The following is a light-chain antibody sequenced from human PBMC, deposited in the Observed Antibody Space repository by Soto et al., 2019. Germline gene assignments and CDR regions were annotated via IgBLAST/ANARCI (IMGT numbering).Light chain of an antibody. CDR2: RDN. CDR3: AAWDGGLSGGV. J-gene: IGLJ3*02. V-gene: IGLV1-47*01. Sequence: QSVLTQPPSASGPPGQRVAIPCSGSTSNIGSKYVYWYQQLPGTAPKLLIYRDNQRPSGVPDRFSGSKSGTSASLAISGLRSEDEADYYCAAWDGGLSGGVFRGGTKLTVL. CDR1: TSNIGSKY.